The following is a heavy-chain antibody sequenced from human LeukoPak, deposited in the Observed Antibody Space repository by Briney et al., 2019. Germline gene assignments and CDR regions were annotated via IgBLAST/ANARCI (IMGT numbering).Heavy chain of an antibody. CDR3: TTDPVYGSNWYPFIDY. Sequence: PGGSLRLSCAASGFTFSSYGIHWVRQAPGKGLEWVAVISYDGSNKYYVDSVKGRFTISRDNSKNTLNLQMNSLKTEDTAVYYCTTDPVYGSNWYPFIDYWGEGTLVTVSS. D-gene: IGHD6-13*01. CDR2: ISYDGSNK. CDR1: GFTFSSYG. V-gene: IGHV3-30*03. J-gene: IGHJ4*02.